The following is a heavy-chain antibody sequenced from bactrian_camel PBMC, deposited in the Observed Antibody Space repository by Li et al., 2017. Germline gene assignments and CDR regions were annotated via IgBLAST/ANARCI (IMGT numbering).Heavy chain of an antibody. CDR2: IDTDGST. D-gene: IGHD1*01. CDR3: AADSRWVCYSASWSEYNY. V-gene: IGHV3S1*01. CDR1: GYTLSGFC. J-gene: IGHJ4*01. Sequence: HVQLVESGGGSVQAGGSLRLSCAASGYTLSGFCMGWVRQAPGKEREGVAAIDTDGSTSYADSVKGRFTISQDDAKNALYLQMNSLKPEDTAMYYCAADSRWVCYSASWSEYNYWGQGTQVTVS.